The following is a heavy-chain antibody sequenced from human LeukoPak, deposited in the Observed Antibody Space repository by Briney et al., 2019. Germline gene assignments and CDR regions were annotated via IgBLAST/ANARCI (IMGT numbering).Heavy chain of an antibody. CDR3: ARGSRLLWPS. J-gene: IGHJ4*02. Sequence: SETLSLTCTVSGGSSRSSSYYWGWIRQTPGKGLEWIGCIYYSGSTYYNPSLKSRVTISVDTSKNQFSLKLSSVTAADTAVYYCARGSRLLWPSWGQGTLVTVSS. CDR1: GGSSRSSSYY. V-gene: IGHV4-39*01. CDR2: IYYSGST. D-gene: IGHD3-10*01.